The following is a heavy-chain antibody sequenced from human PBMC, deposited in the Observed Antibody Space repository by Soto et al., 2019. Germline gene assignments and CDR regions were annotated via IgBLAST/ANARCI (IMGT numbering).Heavy chain of an antibody. CDR1: GFTFSSYW. V-gene: IGHV3-7*01. CDR3: VRAPQYPDIVATIGANWFDP. CDR2: IKQDGSEK. D-gene: IGHD5-12*01. J-gene: IGHJ5*02. Sequence: EVQLVESGGGLVQPGGSLRLSCAASGFTFSSYWMSWVRQAPGKGLEWVANIKQDGSEKYYVDSVKGRFTISRDNAKNSLYLQMNSLRAEDTAVYYCVRAPQYPDIVATIGANWFDPWGQGTLVTVSS.